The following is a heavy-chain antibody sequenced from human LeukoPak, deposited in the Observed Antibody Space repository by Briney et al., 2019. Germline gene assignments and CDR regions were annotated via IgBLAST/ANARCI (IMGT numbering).Heavy chain of an antibody. D-gene: IGHD2-2*01. CDR1: GFTFSDYY. Sequence: PGGSLRLSCAASGFTFSDYYMSWRRQAPGKGLGWVSYISSSSSYTNYADSVKGRFTISRDNAKNSLYLQMNSLRAVDTAVYYCHCSSTSCRGHWGQGTLVTVSS. V-gene: IGHV3-11*06. J-gene: IGHJ4*02. CDR3: HCSSTSCRGH. CDR2: ISSSSSYT.